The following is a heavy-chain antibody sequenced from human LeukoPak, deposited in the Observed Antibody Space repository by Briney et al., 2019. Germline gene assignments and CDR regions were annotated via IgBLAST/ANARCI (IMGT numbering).Heavy chain of an antibody. J-gene: IGHJ3*02. CDR2: INPNSGGT. Sequence: ASVKVSCKASGYTFTGYYMHWVQQAPGQGLEWMGWINPNSGGTNYAQKFQGRVTMTTDTSTSTAYMELRSLRSDDTAVYYCARSRGGAFDIWGQGTMVTVSS. D-gene: IGHD1-26*01. CDR1: GYTFTGYY. V-gene: IGHV1-2*02. CDR3: ARSRGGAFDI.